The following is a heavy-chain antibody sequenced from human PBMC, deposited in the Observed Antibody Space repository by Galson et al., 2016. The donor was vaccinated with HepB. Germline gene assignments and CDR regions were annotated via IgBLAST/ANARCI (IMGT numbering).Heavy chain of an antibody. CDR3: AKLRDGYDWGAFDI. CDR2: IFSDGYT. V-gene: IGHV3-53*01. J-gene: IGHJ6*02. Sequence: SLRLSCAASGVTVSSNYMTWIRQAPGKGLEWVSVIFSDGYTYYSDSVKGRFTTSRDNSKNMVYLQMNGLRVEDTAKYYCAKLRDGYDWGAFDIWGLGTTVSVSS. CDR1: GVTVSSNY. D-gene: IGHD3-16*01.